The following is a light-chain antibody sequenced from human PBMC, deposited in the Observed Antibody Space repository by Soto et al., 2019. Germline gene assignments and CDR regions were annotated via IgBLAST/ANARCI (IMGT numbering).Light chain of an antibody. CDR1: QGISNS. J-gene: IGKJ2*01. V-gene: IGKV3-15*01. Sequence: EIVMTQSPATLSVSPGERATLSCRASQGISNSLAWYQQKPGQAPRLLIYGVSTRATGIPARFSGSGSGTEFTLTISSLQSEDFAVYYCQQYYQWPSYTFGQGTKVDTK. CDR3: QQYYQWPSYT. CDR2: GVS.